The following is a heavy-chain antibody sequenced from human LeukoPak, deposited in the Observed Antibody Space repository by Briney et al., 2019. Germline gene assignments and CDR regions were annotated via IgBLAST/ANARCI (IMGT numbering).Heavy chain of an antibody. J-gene: IGHJ4*02. CDR2: INHSGST. V-gene: IGHV4-34*01. CDR3: ARGLASAGMGL. CDR1: GGSFSGYY. D-gene: IGHD6-13*01. Sequence: SETLSLTCAVYGGSFSGYYWSWIRQPPGKGLEWIGEINHSGSTNYNPSLKSRVTISVDTSKNQFSLKLSSVTAADTAVYYCARGLASAGMGLWGQGTLVTVSS.